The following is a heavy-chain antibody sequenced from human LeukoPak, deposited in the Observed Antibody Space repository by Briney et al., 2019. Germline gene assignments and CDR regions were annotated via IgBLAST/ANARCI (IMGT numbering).Heavy chain of an antibody. J-gene: IGHJ1*01. D-gene: IGHD6-13*01. V-gene: IGHV4-4*02. Sequence: PSETLSLTCAVSGGSISSSNWWSWVRQPPGKGLEWIGEIYHSGSTNYNPSLKSRVTISVDKSKNQFSLKLSSVTAADTAVYYCARHDSSSWYASEYFQHWGQGTLVTVSS. CDR1: GGSISSSNW. CDR3: ARHDSSSWYASEYFQH. CDR2: IYHSGST.